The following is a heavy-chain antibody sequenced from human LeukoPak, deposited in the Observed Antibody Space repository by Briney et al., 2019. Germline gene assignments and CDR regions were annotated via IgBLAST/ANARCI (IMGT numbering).Heavy chain of an antibody. Sequence: SQTLSLTCTVSGGSFSSGGYYWSWIRQHPGKGLEWIGYVFYSGSTYYNPSLKSRVTISIDTSKNQFSLKLTSVTAADTAVYYCATPPIYSISVSVYWGQGTLVTVSS. CDR3: ATPPIYSISVSVY. J-gene: IGHJ4*02. CDR2: VFYSGST. CDR1: GGSFSSGGYY. D-gene: IGHD6-6*01. V-gene: IGHV4-31*03.